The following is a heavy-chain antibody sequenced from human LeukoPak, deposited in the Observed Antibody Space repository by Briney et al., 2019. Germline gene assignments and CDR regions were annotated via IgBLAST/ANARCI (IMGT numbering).Heavy chain of an antibody. CDR1: GSTFTGYY. D-gene: IGHD2-15*01. J-gene: IGHJ5*02. Sequence: GASVKVSCKASGSTFTGYYMHWVRQAPGQGLEWMGWINPNSGGTNYARKFQGRVTMTRDTSISTAYMELSRLRSDDTAVYYCARPLLGCSGGSCYSDWFDPWGQGTLVTVSS. CDR2: INPNSGGT. CDR3: ARPLLGCSGGSCYSDWFDP. V-gene: IGHV1-2*02.